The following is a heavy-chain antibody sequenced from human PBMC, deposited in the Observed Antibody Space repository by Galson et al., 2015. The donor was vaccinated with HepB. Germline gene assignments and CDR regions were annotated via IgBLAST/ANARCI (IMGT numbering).Heavy chain of an antibody. Sequence: CAISGDSVSSNSAAWNWIRQSPSRGLGWLGRTYYRSKWYNDYAVSVKSRITINPDTSKNQFSLQLNSVTPEDTAVYYCARDRTYFDSSGYYPGSTFDYWGQGTLVTVSS. CDR3: ARDRTYFDSSGYYPGSTFDY. CDR2: TYYRSKWYN. J-gene: IGHJ4*02. V-gene: IGHV6-1*01. D-gene: IGHD3-22*01. CDR1: GDSVSSNSAA.